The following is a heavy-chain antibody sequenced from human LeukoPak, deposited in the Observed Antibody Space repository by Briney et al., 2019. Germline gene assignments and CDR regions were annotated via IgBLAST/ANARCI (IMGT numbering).Heavy chain of an antibody. D-gene: IGHD2-2*01. Sequence: KTSETLSLTCTVSGGSIGSYYWSWIRQPPGKGLEWIGYIYSSGSTNYNPSLKSRVTISLDTSKNQFSLKLSFVTAEDTAVYYCARDRGYCSSTTCFQAFDYWGQGTLVTVSS. V-gene: IGHV4-59*01. J-gene: IGHJ4*02. CDR2: IYSSGST. CDR3: ARDRGYCSSTTCFQAFDY. CDR1: GGSIGSYY.